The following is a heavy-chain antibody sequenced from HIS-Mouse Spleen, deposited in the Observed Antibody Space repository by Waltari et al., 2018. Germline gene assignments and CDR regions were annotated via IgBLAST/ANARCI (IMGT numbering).Heavy chain of an antibody. D-gene: IGHD6-6*01. Sequence: QVQLVESGGGVVQPGRSLRLSCAASGFTFSSYAMPWVRQAPGKGLGVVAVISYEGINKYYADSVKGRFTISRDNSKNTLYLQMNSLRAEDTAVYYCASHHIAALDYWGQGTLVTVSS. J-gene: IGHJ4*02. CDR3: ASHHIAALDY. CDR1: GFTFSSYA. CDR2: ISYEGINK. V-gene: IGHV3-30-3*01.